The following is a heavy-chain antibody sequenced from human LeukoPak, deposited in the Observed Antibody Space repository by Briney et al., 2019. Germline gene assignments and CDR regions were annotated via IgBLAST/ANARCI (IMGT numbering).Heavy chain of an antibody. Sequence: GGSLRLSCAASGFTFSSYAMHWVRQAPGKGLEWVAVISYDGSNKYYADSVKGRFTISRDNSKNTLYLQMNSLRAEDTAVYYCAKDGMVRGVIKAPYYYGMDVWGQGTTVTVSS. D-gene: IGHD3-10*01. J-gene: IGHJ6*02. CDR1: GFTFSSYA. CDR3: AKDGMVRGVIKAPYYYGMDV. V-gene: IGHV3-30-3*01. CDR2: ISYDGSNK.